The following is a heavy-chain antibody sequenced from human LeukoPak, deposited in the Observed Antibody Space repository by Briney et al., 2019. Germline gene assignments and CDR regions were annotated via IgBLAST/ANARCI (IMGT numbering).Heavy chain of an antibody. CDR3: ARHHMIRSGKESNVVVVAAPSEPNWFDP. Sequence: SETLSLTCTVSGGSLSSSSSSYWGWIRQPPGKGLEWIGSIYYSGSTYYNPSLKSRVTISVDTSKNQFSLKLSSVTAADTAVYYCARHHMIRSGKESNVVVVAAPSEPNWFDPWGQGTLVTVSS. CDR1: GGSLSSSSSSY. V-gene: IGHV4-39*01. CDR2: IYYSGST. J-gene: IGHJ5*02. D-gene: IGHD2-15*01.